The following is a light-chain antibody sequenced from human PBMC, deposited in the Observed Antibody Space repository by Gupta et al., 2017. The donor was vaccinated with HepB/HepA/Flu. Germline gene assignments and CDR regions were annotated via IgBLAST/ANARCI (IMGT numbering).Light chain of an antibody. V-gene: IGLV3-25*03. J-gene: IGLJ2*01. Sequence: SYELTPPPSVSVSPGQTARINCSGDALPKQYAYWYQQKPGQAPVLVIYKDSERPSGIPERFSGSSSGTTVTLTISGVQAEDEADYYCQSADSSGTYHVVFGGGTKLTVL. CDR1: ALPKQY. CDR2: KDS. CDR3: QSADSSGTYHVV.